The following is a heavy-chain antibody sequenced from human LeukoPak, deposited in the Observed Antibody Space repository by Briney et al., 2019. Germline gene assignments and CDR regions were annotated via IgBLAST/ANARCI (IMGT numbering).Heavy chain of an antibody. CDR2: ISYDGSNK. CDR3: ASRLWGSGWDIDY. J-gene: IGHJ4*02. CDR1: GFTFSSYA. Sequence: GGSLRLTCAASGFTFSSYAMHWVRQAPGKGLERVAVISYDGSNKYYADSVKGRFTISRDNSKNTLYLQMNSLRAEDTAVYYCASRLWGSGWDIDYWGQGTLVTVSS. V-gene: IGHV3-30-3*01. D-gene: IGHD6-19*01.